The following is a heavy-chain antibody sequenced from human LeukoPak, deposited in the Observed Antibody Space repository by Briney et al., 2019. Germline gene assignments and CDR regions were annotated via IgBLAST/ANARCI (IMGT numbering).Heavy chain of an antibody. CDR1: GYSFTSYW. CDR3: ARPRIVGAIDDAFDI. CDR2: IYPGDSDT. J-gene: IGHJ3*02. V-gene: IGHV5-51*01. D-gene: IGHD1-26*01. Sequence: GESLKISCKGSGYSFTSYWIGWVRQMPGKGLEWLGIIYPGDSDTRYSPSFQGQVTISADKSISTAYLQWSSLKASDTAMYYCARPRIVGAIDDAFDIWGQGTMVTVSS.